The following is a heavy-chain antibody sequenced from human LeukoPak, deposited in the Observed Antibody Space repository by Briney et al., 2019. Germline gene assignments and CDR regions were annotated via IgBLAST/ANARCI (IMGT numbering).Heavy chain of an antibody. CDR3: ARDERYCSGGDCYWGGWFDP. Sequence: SETLSLTCTVSGGSISSHYWSWIRQPPGKGLEWIGYVFYSGSTNYNPSLESRVTISVDTSKNQFSMKLSSVTAADTAVYYCARDERYCSGGDCYWGGWFDPWGQGTLVTVSS. CDR2: VFYSGST. J-gene: IGHJ5*02. CDR1: GGSISSHY. D-gene: IGHD2-15*01. V-gene: IGHV4-59*11.